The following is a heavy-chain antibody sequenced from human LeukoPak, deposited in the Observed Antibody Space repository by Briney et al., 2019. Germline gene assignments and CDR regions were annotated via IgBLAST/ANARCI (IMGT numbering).Heavy chain of an antibody. Sequence: PSETLSLTCAVYGGSFSGYYWSWIRQPPGKGLEWIGEINHSGSTNYNPSLKSRVTISVDTSKNQFSLKLSSVTAADTAVYYCARQSRAKWGATADYWGQGTLVTVSS. J-gene: IGHJ4*02. CDR2: INHSGST. V-gene: IGHV4-34*01. CDR1: GGSFSGYY. CDR3: ARQSRAKWGATADY. D-gene: IGHD1-26*01.